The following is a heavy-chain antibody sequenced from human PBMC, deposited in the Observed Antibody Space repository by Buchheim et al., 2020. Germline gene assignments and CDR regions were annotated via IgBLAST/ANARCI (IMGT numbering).Heavy chain of an antibody. CDR2: ISSGSSTI. CDR3: TRGDDYGDY. J-gene: IGHJ4*02. Sequence: EVQLVESGGGLVQPGGSLRLSCAASGFNFSDHYMDWVRQVPGKGLEWVSYISSGSSTIYYADSVKGRFTISKDNAKNSLYLQMNSLRDEDTAVYYCTRGDDYGDYWGQGTL. CDR1: GFNFSDHY. V-gene: IGHV3-48*02.